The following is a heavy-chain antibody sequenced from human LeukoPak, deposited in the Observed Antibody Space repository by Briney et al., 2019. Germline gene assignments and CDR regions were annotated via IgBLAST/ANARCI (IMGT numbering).Heavy chain of an antibody. J-gene: IGHJ6*03. CDR3: NGDYVGYYMDV. CDR1: GFTFSSYS. V-gene: IGHV3-21*01. Sequence: PGGSLRLSCAASGFTFSSYSMNWVRQAPGKGREWGSSISSSSSYIYYADSVKGRFTISRDNAKNSLYLQMNSLGAEDTAVYYCNGDYVGYYMDVWGKGTTVTVSS. CDR2: ISSSSSYI. D-gene: IGHD4-17*01.